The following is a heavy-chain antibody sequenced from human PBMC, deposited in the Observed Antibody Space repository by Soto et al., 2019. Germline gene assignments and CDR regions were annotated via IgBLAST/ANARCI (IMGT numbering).Heavy chain of an antibody. CDR3: AGEVGGRGNNPDY. J-gene: IGHJ4*02. D-gene: IGHD3-16*01. V-gene: IGHV1-69*12. Sequence: QVQLVQSGAEVKKPGSSVKVSCKASGGTFSSYAISWVRQAPGQGLEWMGGIIPIFGTANYAQKFQGRVKITGEQSPSTAYMEAGSLGSEDTAVEFCAGEVGGRGNNPDYWGQGTLVTVSS. CDR1: GGTFSSYA. CDR2: IIPIFGTA.